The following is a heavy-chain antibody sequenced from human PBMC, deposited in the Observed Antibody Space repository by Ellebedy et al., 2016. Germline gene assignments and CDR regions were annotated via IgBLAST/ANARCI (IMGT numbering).Heavy chain of an antibody. CDR2: IYYSGRT. CDR3: ARKLPGMGYFDY. CDR1: GGSISTYY. D-gene: IGHD3-10*01. J-gene: IGHJ4*02. Sequence: SETLSLXXTVSGGSISTYYWNWIRQPPGKGLEWIGYIYYSGRTYYNSSLKSRVTLSVDTSKNQFSLTLSSVTAVDTAVYYCARKLPGMGYFDYWGQGTLVTVSS. V-gene: IGHV4-59*04.